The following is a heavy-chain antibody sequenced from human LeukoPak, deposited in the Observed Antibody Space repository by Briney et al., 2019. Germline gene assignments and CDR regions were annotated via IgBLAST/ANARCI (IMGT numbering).Heavy chain of an antibody. J-gene: IGHJ4*02. CDR1: GYTFTSYD. CDR3: ARGSVVLMVYEDYYFDY. Sequence: ASVKVSCKASGYTFTSYDINWVRQATGQGLEWMGWMNPNSGNTGYAQKFQGRATMTRNTSISTAYMELSSLRSEDTAVYYCARGSVVLMVYEDYYFDYWGQGTLVTVSS. D-gene: IGHD2-8*01. V-gene: IGHV1-8*01. CDR2: MNPNSGNT.